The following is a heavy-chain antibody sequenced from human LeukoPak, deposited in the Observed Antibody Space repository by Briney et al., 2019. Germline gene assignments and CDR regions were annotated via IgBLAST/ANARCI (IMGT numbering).Heavy chain of an antibody. CDR1: GFTFSSYW. V-gene: IGHV3-7*01. Sequence: GGSLRLSCVASGFTFSSYWMSWVRQTPGKGLEWVANIRQNGSEKNYVDSVKGRFTISRDNAKNSLYLQMNSLRADDTAVYYCARERGSGSYHPFDPWGQGTLATVSS. CDR2: IRQNGSEK. J-gene: IGHJ5*02. CDR3: ARERGSGSYHPFDP. D-gene: IGHD3-10*01.